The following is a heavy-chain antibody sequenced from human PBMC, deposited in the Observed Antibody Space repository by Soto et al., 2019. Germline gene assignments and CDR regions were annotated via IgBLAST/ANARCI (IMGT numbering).Heavy chain of an antibody. J-gene: IGHJ3*02. V-gene: IGHV3-13*04. Sequence: EVQLVESGGGLVQPGGSLRLSCAASGFTFSSYDMHWVRQATGKGLEWVSAIGTAGDTYYPGSVKGRFTISRENAKNSLYLQMNSLRAGDTAVYYCARGGGSYGDDAFDIWGQGTMVTVSS. CDR3: ARGGGSYGDDAFDI. D-gene: IGHD1-26*01. CDR2: IGTAGDT. CDR1: GFTFSSYD.